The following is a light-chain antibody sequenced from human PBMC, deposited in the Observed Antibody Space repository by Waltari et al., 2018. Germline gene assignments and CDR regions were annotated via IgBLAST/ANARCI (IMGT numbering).Light chain of an antibody. CDR2: AAS. Sequence: EIVMTQSPATLSVSPGDRATLSCRASQSLSTNLAWYQQKTGQPPRLLIYAASTSATGVPARFSGSGSGTEFTLTISSLQSEDFAVYYCQQYNYWPPWTFGQGTKLEIK. CDR3: QQYNYWPPWT. J-gene: IGKJ1*01. CDR1: QSLSTN. V-gene: IGKV3-15*01.